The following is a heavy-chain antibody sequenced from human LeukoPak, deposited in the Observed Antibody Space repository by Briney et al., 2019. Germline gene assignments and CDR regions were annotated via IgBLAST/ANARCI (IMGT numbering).Heavy chain of an antibody. V-gene: IGHV3-7*01. J-gene: IGHJ5*02. CDR2: INQDGSEK. D-gene: IGHD3-22*01. CDR1: GFTFSDYW. Sequence: GGSLRLSCAASGFTFSDYWISWVRQAPGKGLERVANINQDGSEKHYVDSLRGRFTISRDNAKNSLYPQMNSLRAEDTAVYFCARDLYYFDRSGYYASDLWGQGTLVTVSS. CDR3: ARDLYYFDRSGYYASDL.